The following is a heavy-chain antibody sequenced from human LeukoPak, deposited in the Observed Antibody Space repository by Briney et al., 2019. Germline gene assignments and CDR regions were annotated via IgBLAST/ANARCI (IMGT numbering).Heavy chain of an antibody. CDR1: GFTFSSYS. CDR3: ARLAYCGGDCYSGYYYGMDV. D-gene: IGHD2-21*02. CDR2: ISSSSSYI. V-gene: IGHV3-21*01. Sequence: GGSLRLSCAASGFTFSSYSMNWVCQAPGKGLEWVSSISSSSSYIYYADSVKGRFTISRDNAKNSLYLQMNSLRAEDTAVYYCARLAYCGGDCYSGYYYGMDVWGQGTTVTVSS. J-gene: IGHJ6*02.